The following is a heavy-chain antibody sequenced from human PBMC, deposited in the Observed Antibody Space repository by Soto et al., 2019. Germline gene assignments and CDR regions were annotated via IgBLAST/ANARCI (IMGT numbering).Heavy chain of an antibody. CDR3: AKDLDVVVVAATLGY. J-gene: IGHJ4*02. Sequence: GRSLRLSCAASGFTFSSYAMSWVRQAPGKGLEWVSAISGSGGSTYYADSVKGRFTISRDNSKNTLYLQMNSLRAEDTAVYYCAKDLDVVVVAATLGYWGQGTLVTVSS. CDR1: GFTFSSYA. D-gene: IGHD2-15*01. CDR2: ISGSGGST. V-gene: IGHV3-23*01.